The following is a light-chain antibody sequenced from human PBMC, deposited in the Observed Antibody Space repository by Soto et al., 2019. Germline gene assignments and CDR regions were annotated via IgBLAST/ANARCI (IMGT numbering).Light chain of an antibody. CDR3: QQYNSWLCT. J-gene: IGKJ1*01. CDR1: QSVSSK. V-gene: IGKV3-15*01. CDR2: GAS. Sequence: EIVMTQSPATLSVSPGEGATLSCRASQSVSSKLAWYQQKPGQAPRLLIYGASTRATGIPSRLSGSGSGTEFTLISSSLQSEDSAVYYCQQYNSWLCTFGQGTKVESK.